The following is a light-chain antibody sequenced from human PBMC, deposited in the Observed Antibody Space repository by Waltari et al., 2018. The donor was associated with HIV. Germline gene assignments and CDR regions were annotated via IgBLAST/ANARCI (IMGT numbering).Light chain of an antibody. J-gene: IGLJ1*01. CDR1: TSDIGKYNL. V-gene: IGLV2-23*02. CDR2: EVT. CDR3: SSYATGNTYV. Sequence: QSALTQPASVSGAPGQSITISCTGSTSDIGKYNLVSWYQQHPGKVPKVLIFEVTTRPSGISHRFSGSKSDNTASLTISGLQAEDVADYYCSSYATGNTYVFGTGTSVTVL.